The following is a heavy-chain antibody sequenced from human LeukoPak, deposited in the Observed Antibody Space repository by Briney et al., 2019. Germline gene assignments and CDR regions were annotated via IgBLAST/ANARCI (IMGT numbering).Heavy chain of an antibody. Sequence: VKVSRMASVYTFTDHFMLWVRQAPGPGVEWLGWINYTSGGTNYAQKFQDGVTMTRDTSISKAYMELSKLRSDDTAVYYCARERIAADGTFPEHWGQGTLVTVSS. J-gene: IGHJ4*02. V-gene: IGHV1-2*02. CDR3: ARERIAADGTFPEH. D-gene: IGHD6-13*01. CDR1: VYTFTDHF. CDR2: INYTSGGT.